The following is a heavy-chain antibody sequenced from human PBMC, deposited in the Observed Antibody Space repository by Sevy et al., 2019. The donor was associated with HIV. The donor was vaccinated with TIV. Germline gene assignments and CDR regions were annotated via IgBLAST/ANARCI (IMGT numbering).Heavy chain of an antibody. J-gene: IGHJ6*03. CDR1: GFTFSDYY. V-gene: IGHV3-11*06. CDR3: ARRGEGNYYYYMDV. D-gene: IGHD7-27*01. CDR2: ISSSSSYT. Sequence: GGSLRLSCAASGFTFSDYYMSWIRQAPGKGLEWVSYISSSSSYTNYADSVKGRFTISRDNAKNSLYLQMNSLRAEDTAVYYCARRGEGNYYYYMDVWGKGTTVTASS.